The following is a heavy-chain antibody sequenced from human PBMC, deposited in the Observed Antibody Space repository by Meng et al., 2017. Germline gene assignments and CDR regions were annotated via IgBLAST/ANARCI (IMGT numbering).Heavy chain of an antibody. CDR3: ASGHSSGYYHDY. V-gene: IGHV3-48*03. Sequence: GESLKISCAASGFTFSSYAMSWVRQAPGKGLEWVSYISSSGSTIYYADSVKGRFTISRDNAKNSLYLQMNSLRAEDTAVYYCASGHSSGYYHDYWGQGTLVTVSS. CDR1: GFTFSSYA. D-gene: IGHD3-22*01. J-gene: IGHJ4*02. CDR2: ISSSGSTI.